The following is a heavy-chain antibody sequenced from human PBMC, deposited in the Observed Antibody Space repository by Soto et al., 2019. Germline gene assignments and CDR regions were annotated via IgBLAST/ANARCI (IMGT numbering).Heavy chain of an antibody. D-gene: IGHD3-22*01. CDR3: ARDRVAAAGTYYYDSSGSSYYYGMDV. CDR1: GDSVSSNSSA. V-gene: IGHV6-1*01. Sequence: SQTRSLTFAISGDSVSSNSSAWNCISQSPSRGLEWLGRTYYRSKWYNDYAVSVKSRITINPDTSKNQFSLQLNSVTPEDTAVYYCARDRVAAAGTYYYDSSGSSYYYGMDVWGQGTTVTVSS. CDR2: TYYRSKWYN. J-gene: IGHJ6*02.